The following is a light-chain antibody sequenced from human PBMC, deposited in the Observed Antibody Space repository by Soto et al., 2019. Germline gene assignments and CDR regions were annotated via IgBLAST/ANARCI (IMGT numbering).Light chain of an antibody. V-gene: IGKV4-1*01. CDR3: QQYYSTPRT. J-gene: IGKJ1*01. CDR2: LAS. Sequence: DIVMTQSPDSLAVSLGERATFNCKSSQSVLYSSNNKNYLAWYQQKPGQPPKLLIYLASTRESGVPDRFSGSGSGTDFTLTITSLQAEDVAVYYCQQYYSTPRTFGQGTKVDIK. CDR1: QSVLYSSNNKNY.